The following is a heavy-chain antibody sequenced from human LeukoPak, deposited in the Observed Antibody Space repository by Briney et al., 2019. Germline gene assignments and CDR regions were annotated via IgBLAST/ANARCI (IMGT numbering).Heavy chain of an antibody. CDR3: ANYDFWSGFDYYYYMDV. CDR1: GFTFSSYG. CDR2: ISYDGSNK. J-gene: IGHJ6*03. V-gene: IGHV3-30*18. D-gene: IGHD3-3*01. Sequence: PGGSLRLSCAASGFTFSSYGMHWVRQAPGKGLEWVAVISYDGSNKYYADSVKGRFTISRDNSKNTLYLQMNSLRAEDTAVYYCANYDFWSGFDYYYYMDVWGKGTTVTVSS.